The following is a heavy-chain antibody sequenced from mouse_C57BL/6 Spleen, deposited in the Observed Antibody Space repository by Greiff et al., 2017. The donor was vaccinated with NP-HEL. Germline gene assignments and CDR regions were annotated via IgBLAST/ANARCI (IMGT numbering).Heavy chain of an antibody. CDR1: GYAFSSSW. CDR3: ARGYDGGYYAMDY. J-gene: IGHJ4*01. D-gene: IGHD2-2*01. Sequence: VQLQQSGPELVKPGASVKISCKASGYAFSSSWMNWVKQRPGKGLEWIGRIYPGDGDTNYNGKFKGKATLTADKSSSTAYMQLSSLTSEDSAVYFCARGYDGGYYAMDYWGQGTSVTVSS. CDR2: IYPGDGDT. V-gene: IGHV1-82*01.